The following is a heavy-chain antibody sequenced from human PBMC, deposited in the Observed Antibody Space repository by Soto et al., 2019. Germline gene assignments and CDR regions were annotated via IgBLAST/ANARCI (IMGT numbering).Heavy chain of an antibody. J-gene: IGHJ6*02. V-gene: IGHV1-69*06. D-gene: IGHD4-17*01. CDR3: ARGKASMTTVTTPYYYYYYGMDV. CDR2: IIPIFGTA. Sequence: SVKVSCKASGGTFSSYAISWVRQAPGQGLEWMGGIIPIFGTANYAQKFQGRVTITADKSTSTAYMELSSLRSEDTAVYYCARGKASMTTVTTPYYYYYYGMDVWGQGTTVTVSS. CDR1: GGTFSSYA.